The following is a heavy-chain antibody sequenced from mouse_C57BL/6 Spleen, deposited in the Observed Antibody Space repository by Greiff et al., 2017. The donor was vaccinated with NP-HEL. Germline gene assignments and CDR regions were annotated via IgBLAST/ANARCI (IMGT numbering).Heavy chain of an antibody. CDR2: ILPGSGST. CDR1: GYTFTGYW. CDR3: AIQLGRFAY. V-gene: IGHV1-9*01. D-gene: IGHD3-1*01. Sequence: VQLQESGAELMKPGASVKLSCKATGYTFTGYWIEWVKQRPGHGLEWIGEILPGSGSTNYNEKFKGKATFTADTSSNTADLKLISLTTEDSAIYYCAIQLGRFAYWGQGTLVTVSA. J-gene: IGHJ3*01.